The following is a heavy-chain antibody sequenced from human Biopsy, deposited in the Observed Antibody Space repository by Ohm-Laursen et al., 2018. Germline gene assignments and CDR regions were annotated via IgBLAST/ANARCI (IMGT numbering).Heavy chain of an antibody. CDR1: GFTFSVYA. CDR3: ARDPIVGSKADGMDV. D-gene: IGHD1-26*01. J-gene: IGHJ6*02. Sequence: SLRLSCAESGFTFSVYAMHWVRQAPGKGLEWVSIIWYDGSNEYYADSVKGRFTIPRDNSKNTVFLQMSSLRAEDTGVYYCARDPIVGSKADGMDVWGQGTTVTVSS. CDR2: IWYDGSNE. V-gene: IGHV3-33*01.